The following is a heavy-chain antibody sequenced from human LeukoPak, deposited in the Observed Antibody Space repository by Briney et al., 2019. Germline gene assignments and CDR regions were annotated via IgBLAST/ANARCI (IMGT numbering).Heavy chain of an antibody. D-gene: IGHD3-9*01. CDR2: IYYSGST. V-gene: IGHV4-59*01. Sequence: SETLSLTCTVSGGSSNNYYWSWIRQPPGKGLEWIAYIYYSGSTNCNPSLKSRVTISIDTSKNQFSLKLSSVAAADTAVYYCARGPTRYYFDYWGQGTPVTVSS. CDR1: GGSSNNYY. CDR3: ARGPTRYYFDY. J-gene: IGHJ4*02.